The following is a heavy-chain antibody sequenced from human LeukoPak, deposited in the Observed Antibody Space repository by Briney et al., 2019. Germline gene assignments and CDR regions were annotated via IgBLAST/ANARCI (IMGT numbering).Heavy chain of an antibody. J-gene: IGHJ1*01. D-gene: IGHD1-26*01. V-gene: IGHV4-4*02. CDR3: ARDQSGIVGATGYFHH. CDR2: FYDGWST. Sequence: SETLSLTCAVSGGSISSGNWWSWVRQPPGKGLEWIGEFYDGWSTNYNPSLQSRVTISVDTSKNQFSLKLSSVTAADTALYYCARDQSGIVGATGYFHHWGQGTLVTVSS. CDR1: GGSISSGNW.